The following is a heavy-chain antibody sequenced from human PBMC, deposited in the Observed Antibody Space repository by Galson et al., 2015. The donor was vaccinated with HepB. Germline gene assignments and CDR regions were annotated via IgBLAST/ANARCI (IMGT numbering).Heavy chain of an antibody. CDR3: AKDGGGYGGGSCYDY. CDR2: ISYDGSNK. Sequence: SLRLSCAASGFTFSSYAMLWVRQAPGKGLEWVAVISYDGSNKYYADSVKGRFTISRDNSKNTLYLQMNSLRAEDTAVYYCAKDGGGYGGGSCYDYWGQGTLVTVSS. CDR1: GFTFSSYA. V-gene: IGHV3-30-3*01. J-gene: IGHJ4*02. D-gene: IGHD2-15*01.